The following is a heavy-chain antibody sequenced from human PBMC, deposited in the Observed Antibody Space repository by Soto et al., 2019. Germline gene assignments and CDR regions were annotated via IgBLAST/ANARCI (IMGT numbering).Heavy chain of an antibody. J-gene: IGHJ4*02. V-gene: IGHV1-18*01. CDR2: ISAYNGNT. CDR1: GYTFTSYG. CDR3: ARLDYYGSESTYYFDY. D-gene: IGHD3-10*01. Sequence: ASVKVSCKASGYTFTSYGISWVRQAPGQGLEWMGWISAYNGNTNYAQKLQGRVTMTTDTSTSTAYMELRSLRSDDTAVYYCARLDYYGSESTYYFDYWGQGTLVTVSS.